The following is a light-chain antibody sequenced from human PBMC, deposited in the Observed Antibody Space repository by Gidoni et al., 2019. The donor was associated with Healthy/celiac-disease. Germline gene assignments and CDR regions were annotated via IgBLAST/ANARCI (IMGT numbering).Light chain of an antibody. CDR1: SGSIASNY. CDR3: QSYDSSNRGV. CDR2: EDN. V-gene: IGLV6-57*01. J-gene: IGLJ2*01. Sequence: NFMLTQPHSVSDSPGKTVTISCTRRSGSIASNYVQWYQQRPGSSPTTVIYEDNQRPSGVPDRFSGSIDSSSNSASLTISGLKTEDEADYYCQSYDSSNRGVFGGGTKLTVL.